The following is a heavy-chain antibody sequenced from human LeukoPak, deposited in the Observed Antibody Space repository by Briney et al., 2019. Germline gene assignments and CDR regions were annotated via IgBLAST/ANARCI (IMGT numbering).Heavy chain of an antibody. CDR1: GYTFTGYY. CDR3: ARDLEAYDSSGPRD. Sequence: GASVKVSCKASGYTFTGYYMHWVRQAPGQGLEWMGWINPNSGGTNYAQKFQGRVTMTRDTSISTAYMELSRLRSDDTAVYYCARDLEAYDSSGPRDWGQGTLVTVSS. D-gene: IGHD3-22*01. V-gene: IGHV1-2*02. J-gene: IGHJ4*02. CDR2: INPNSGGT.